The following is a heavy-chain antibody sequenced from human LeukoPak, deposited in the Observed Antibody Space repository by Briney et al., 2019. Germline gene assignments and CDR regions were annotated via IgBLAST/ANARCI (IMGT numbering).Heavy chain of an antibody. V-gene: IGHV3-9*01. CDR1: GFTFDVYA. D-gene: IGHD6-13*01. Sequence: GRSLRLSCAASGFTFDVYAMHWVRQAPGKGLEWVSGISWNSGSIGYADSVKGRFTISRDNAKNSLYLQMNSLRAEDTALYYCAKDMAYSSSWYYFDYWGQGTLVTVSS. J-gene: IGHJ4*02. CDR2: ISWNSGSI. CDR3: AKDMAYSSSWYYFDY.